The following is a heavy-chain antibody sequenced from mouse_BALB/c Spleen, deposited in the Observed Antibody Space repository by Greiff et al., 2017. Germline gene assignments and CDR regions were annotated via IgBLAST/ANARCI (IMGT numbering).Heavy chain of an antibody. CDR1: GYTFTSYT. CDR2: INPSSGYT. Sequence: QVQLQQSAAELARPGASVKMSCKASGYTFTSYTMHWVKQRPGQGLEWIGYINPSSGYTEYNQKFKDKTTLTADKSSSTAYMQLSSLTSEDSAVYDCAFFYGSSHPWFAYWGQGTLVTVSA. D-gene: IGHD1-1*01. CDR3: AFFYGSSHPWFAY. J-gene: IGHJ3*01. V-gene: IGHV1-4*02.